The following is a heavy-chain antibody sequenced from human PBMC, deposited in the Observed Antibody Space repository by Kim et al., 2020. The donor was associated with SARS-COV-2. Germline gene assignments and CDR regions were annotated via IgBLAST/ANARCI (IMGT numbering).Heavy chain of an antibody. Sequence: ADSVKVRFTISRDNAKNWLFLQMNSVRAEDSAVYHCAPPPSMTTGFYFDPWGQGTLVSVSS. CDR3: APPPSMTTGFYFDP. D-gene: IGHD4-4*01. J-gene: IGHJ4*01. V-gene: IGHV3-11*04.